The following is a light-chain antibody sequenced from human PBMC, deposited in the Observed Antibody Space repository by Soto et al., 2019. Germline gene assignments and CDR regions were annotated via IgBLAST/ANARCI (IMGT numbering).Light chain of an antibody. J-gene: IGKJ1*01. Sequence: EIVLTQSPGTLSLSPGERATLSCRASQSVSNSFLACYQRIPAQSPGLLFFGESRGATGIPDRFSGSGSGLYFTLTSISLEPEDFGIYYCHHYDSPPWTSGQGTKVEFK. CDR2: GES. CDR3: HHYDSPPWT. CDR1: QSVSNSF. V-gene: IGKV3-20*01.